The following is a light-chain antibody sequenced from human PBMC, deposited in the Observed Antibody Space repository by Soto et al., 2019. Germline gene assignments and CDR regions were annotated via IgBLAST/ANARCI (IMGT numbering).Light chain of an antibody. V-gene: IGLV1-47*01. J-gene: IGLJ3*02. CDR2: RNN. CDR3: AAWYDTLDAQV. Sequence: QSVLTQSPSASGTPGQRVTISCSGSRSNIGRNFVYWYQHVPGTAPRLLIQRNNELPSGVPDRFSGCKSGTSVSLAISGLRSDDEATYYCAAWYDTLDAQVFGGGTLLTVL. CDR1: RSNIGRNF.